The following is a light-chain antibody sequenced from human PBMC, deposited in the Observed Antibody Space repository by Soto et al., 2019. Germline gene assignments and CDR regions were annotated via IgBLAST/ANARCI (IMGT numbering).Light chain of an antibody. CDR2: DAS. J-gene: IGKJ2*01. V-gene: IGKV3-20*01. CDR3: QQYGSSPYT. CDR1: QSVSNNY. Sequence: EIVLTQSPGTLSLSPGERATLCCRASQSVSNNYLAWYQQKPGQAPRLLIYDASSRATGIPDRFSGSGSGTDFTLTISRLEPEDFAVYYCQQYGSSPYTFGQGTKLEIK.